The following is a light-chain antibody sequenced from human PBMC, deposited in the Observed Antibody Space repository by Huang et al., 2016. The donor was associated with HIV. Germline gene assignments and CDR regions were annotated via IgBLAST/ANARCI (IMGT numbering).Light chain of an antibody. CDR1: QSVLYSANKKHLPMNC. J-gene: IGKJ1*01. Sequence: DIVMTQSPDSLAVPLGERATISCVSSQSVLYSANKKHLPMNCLAWYQKKPGQPPKLLIYLASSRASGVPDRFSGSGSGTDFTLTISSLQAEDVAVYYCQQHYSTPWTFGQGTKVEIK. CDR3: QQHYSTPWT. V-gene: IGKV4-1*01. CDR2: LAS.